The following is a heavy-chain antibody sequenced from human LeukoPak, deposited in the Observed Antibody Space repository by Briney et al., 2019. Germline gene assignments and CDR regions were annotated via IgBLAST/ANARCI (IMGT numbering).Heavy chain of an antibody. D-gene: IGHD3-10*01. CDR2: IYYSGST. Sequence: SETLSLTCTVSGGSISSYYWSWIRQPPGKGLEWIGYIYYSGSTNYNPSLKSRVTISVDTSKNQFSLKLSSVTAADTAVYYCAGHAGDGMDVWGQGTTVTISS. CDR1: GGSISSYY. CDR3: AGHAGDGMDV. J-gene: IGHJ6*02. V-gene: IGHV4-59*08.